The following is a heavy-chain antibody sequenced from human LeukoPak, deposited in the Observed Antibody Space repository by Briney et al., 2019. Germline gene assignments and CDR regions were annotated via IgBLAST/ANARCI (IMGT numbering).Heavy chain of an antibody. CDR2: INLNSGGT. D-gene: IGHD3-22*01. Sequence: ASVKVSCKASGYTFTGYYIHWVRQAPGQGLEWMELINLNSGGTNYAQKVQGRVTMTRDTSITTAYIELSRLRSDDTAVYYCARGGPSITYYQARGGYYYDYWGQGTLVTVSS. V-gene: IGHV1-2*02. CDR3: ARGGPSITYYQARGGYYYDY. CDR1: GYTFTGYY. J-gene: IGHJ4*02.